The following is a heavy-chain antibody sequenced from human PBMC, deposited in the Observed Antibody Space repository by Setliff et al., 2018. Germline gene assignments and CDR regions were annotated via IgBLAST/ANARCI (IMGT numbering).Heavy chain of an antibody. CDR2: ISYSGRN. V-gene: IGHV4-39*01. J-gene: IGHJ6*03. D-gene: IGHD3-3*01. Sequence: TLSLTCNVSGGSFSSSDDYWGWIRQPPGKGPEWLGSISYSGRNHYSPSLKSRVTIFADTSKNQFSLLLNSVTAADTAVYYCARQKYWSGYYGEGYYYYMDVWGKGTTVTVSS. CDR3: ARQKYWSGYYGEGYYYYMDV. CDR1: GGSFSSSDDY.